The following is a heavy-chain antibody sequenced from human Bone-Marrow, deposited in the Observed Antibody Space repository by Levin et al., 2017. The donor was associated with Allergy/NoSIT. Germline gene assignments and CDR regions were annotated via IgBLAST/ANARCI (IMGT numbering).Heavy chain of an antibody. CDR1: GFIFGVSH. CDR2: MSHDGSNK. Sequence: GESLKISCAASGFIFGVSHMHWVRQAPGKGLEWVAIMSHDGSNKNYADFVKGRFTVSRDNSNNTLYLQMNSLKSDDSAVYFCARGGPSSSWDLWGRGTLVTVSS. J-gene: IGHJ1*01. V-gene: IGHV3-30-3*01. CDR3: ARGGPSSSWDL. D-gene: IGHD6-6*01.